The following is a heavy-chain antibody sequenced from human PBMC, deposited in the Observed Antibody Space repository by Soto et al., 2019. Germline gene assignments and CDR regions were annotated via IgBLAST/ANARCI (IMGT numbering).Heavy chain of an antibody. CDR2: VSHSGST. J-gene: IGHJ4*02. D-gene: IGHD5-18*01. CDR1: GGSITSAAYY. CDR3: AREYTYGSNFFDC. Sequence: QVRLQESGPGLVKPSQTLSLPCTVSGGSITSAAYYWSWIRHHPGKGLEWIGYVSHSGSTYYNPSLESRVIISVDTSKNQVSLSLTSVTAADTAVYYCAREYTYGSNFFDCWGQGALVTVSS. V-gene: IGHV4-31*03.